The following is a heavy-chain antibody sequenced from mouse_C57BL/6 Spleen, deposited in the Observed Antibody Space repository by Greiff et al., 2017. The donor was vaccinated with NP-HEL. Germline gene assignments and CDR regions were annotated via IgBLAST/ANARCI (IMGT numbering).Heavy chain of an antibody. CDR3: ARKDYRNYGAY. J-gene: IGHJ3*01. D-gene: IGHD2-5*01. CDR1: GYAFTNYL. CDR2: INPGSGGT. Sequence: VQLQQSGAELVRPGTSVKVSCKASGYAFTNYLIEWVKQRPGQGLEWIGVINPGSGGTNYNEKFKGKATLTADKSSSTAYMQLSSLTCEDSAVYFCARKDYRNYGAYWGQGTLVTVSA. V-gene: IGHV1-54*01.